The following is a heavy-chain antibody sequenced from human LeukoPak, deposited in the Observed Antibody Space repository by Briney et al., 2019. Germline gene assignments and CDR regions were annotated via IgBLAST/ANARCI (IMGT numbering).Heavy chain of an antibody. Sequence: SVKVSCKASGGTFSSYAISWVRQAPGQGLEWMGRIIPIFGTANYAQKFQGRVTITTDESTSTAYMELSSLRSEDTAVYYCARDRSYYDSSGFLDYWGERTLVTVPS. CDR3: ARDRSYYDSSGFLDY. CDR2: IIPIFGTA. J-gene: IGHJ4*02. D-gene: IGHD3-22*01. V-gene: IGHV1-69*05. CDR1: GGTFSSYA.